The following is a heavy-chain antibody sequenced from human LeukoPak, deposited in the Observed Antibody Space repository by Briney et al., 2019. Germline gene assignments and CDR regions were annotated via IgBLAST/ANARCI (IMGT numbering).Heavy chain of an antibody. CDR3: ARDATGGRSGSYYYYYGMDV. Sequence: LRLSXAASGFTFSSYGMHWVRQAPGKGLEWVAVISYDEINKYYADSVKGRFTISRDNSKNTLSLQMNSLRAEDTAVYYCARDATGGRSGSYYYYYGMDVWGQGTTVTVSS. CDR2: ISYDEINK. D-gene: IGHD1-26*01. CDR1: GFTFSSYG. V-gene: IGHV3-30*03. J-gene: IGHJ6*02.